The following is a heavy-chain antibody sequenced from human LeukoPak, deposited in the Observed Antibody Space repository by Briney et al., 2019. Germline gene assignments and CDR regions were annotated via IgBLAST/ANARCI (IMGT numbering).Heavy chain of an antibody. CDR1: GYTFTGYY. V-gene: IGHV1-2*02. D-gene: IGHD3-22*01. CDR2: LNPNSAGT. Sequence: GASVKVSCKASGYTFTGYYVHWVRQAPGQGLEWMGWLNPNSAGTSYPQKFQGRVTMSRDTSISTAYMELSRLRSDDTAVYYCARWGEWYYDSSTYRLYDYWGQGTLVTVSS. CDR3: ARWGEWYYDSSTYRLYDY. J-gene: IGHJ4*02.